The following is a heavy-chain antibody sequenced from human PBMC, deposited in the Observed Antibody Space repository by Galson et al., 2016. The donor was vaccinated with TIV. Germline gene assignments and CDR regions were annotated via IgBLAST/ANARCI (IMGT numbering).Heavy chain of an antibody. J-gene: IGHJ6*02. CDR3: ARRGREETNEGGLDV. V-gene: IGHV5-51*01. D-gene: IGHD1-1*01. CDR1: GYSFTGSW. CDR2: IYPGVSDT. Sequence: QSGAEVKKPGESLKISCKGSGYSFTGSWIDWVRQVPGKGLEWMGVIYPGVSDTKYSPAFHGHVTISVDTPISTAFLEWSSLKASDTAIYYCARRGREETNEGGLDVWGQGTTVTVSS.